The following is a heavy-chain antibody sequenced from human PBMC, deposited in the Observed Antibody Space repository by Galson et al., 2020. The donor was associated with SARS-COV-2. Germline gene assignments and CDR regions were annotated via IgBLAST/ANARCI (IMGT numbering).Heavy chain of an antibody. D-gene: IGHD6-13*01. J-gene: IGHJ4*02. CDR3: ARDPSSSWPRVDY. CDR2: ISSSSSYI. CDR1: GFTFSSYS. V-gene: IGHV3-21*01. Sequence: NSGGSLRLSCAASGFTFSSYSMNWVRQAPGKGLEWVSSISSSSSYIYYADSVKGRFTISRDNAKNSLYLQMNSLRAEDTAVYYCARDPSSSWPRVDYWGQGTLVTVSS.